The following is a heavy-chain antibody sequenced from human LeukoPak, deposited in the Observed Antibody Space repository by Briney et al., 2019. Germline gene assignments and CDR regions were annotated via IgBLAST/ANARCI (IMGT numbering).Heavy chain of an antibody. CDR3: ATGGVRYCSTTSCLGY. D-gene: IGHD2-2*01. CDR1: GGSISSYY. CDR2: IYYSGGT. V-gene: IGHV4-59*01. J-gene: IGHJ4*02. Sequence: SETLSLTCTVSGGSISSYYWSWIRQPPGKGLEWIGYIYYSGGTSYNPSLRSRVTISVDTPKNQFSLELSSVTAADTAVYYCATGGVRYCSTTSCLGYWGQGTLVTVSS.